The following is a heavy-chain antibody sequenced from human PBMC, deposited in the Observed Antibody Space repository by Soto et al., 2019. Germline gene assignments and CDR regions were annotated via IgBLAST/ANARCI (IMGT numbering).Heavy chain of an antibody. J-gene: IGHJ5*02. Sequence: SETLSLTCTVSGGSISSYYWSWIRQPPGKGLEWIGYIYYSGSTNYNPSLKSRVTISVDTSKNQFSLKLSSVTTADTAVYYCARAGYTHWFDPWGQGTLVTVSS. V-gene: IGHV4-59*01. CDR1: GGSISSYY. CDR2: IYYSGST. CDR3: ARAGYTHWFDP. D-gene: IGHD6-13*01.